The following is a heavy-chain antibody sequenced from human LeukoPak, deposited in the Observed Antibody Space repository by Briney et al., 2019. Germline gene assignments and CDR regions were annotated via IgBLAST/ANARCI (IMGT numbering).Heavy chain of an antibody. Sequence: SQTLSLTCTVSGGSINSGDYYWSWIRQPPGKGLEWIGYIYYSGSTYYNPSLKSRVTISVDTSKNQFSLKLSSVTAADTAVYYCARGVTIFGVVRSPPLFDYWGQGTLVTVSS. CDR2: IYYSGST. D-gene: IGHD3-3*01. V-gene: IGHV4-30-4*01. CDR3: ARGVTIFGVVRSPPLFDY. J-gene: IGHJ4*02. CDR1: GGSINSGDYY.